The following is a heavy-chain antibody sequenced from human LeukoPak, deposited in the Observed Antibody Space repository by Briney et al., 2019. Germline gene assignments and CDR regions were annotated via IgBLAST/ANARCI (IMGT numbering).Heavy chain of an antibody. J-gene: IGHJ3*02. Sequence: AGGSLRLSCAASGFTFTTYWMSWVRQAPGKGLEWVANIKQDGTEKYYVDSVKGRFTISRDNAKNSLYLQMNSLRVEDTAVYYCAKGGDYYGSGSYSSTRRSDAFDIWGQGTMVTVSS. D-gene: IGHD3-10*01. V-gene: IGHV3-7*01. CDR2: IKQDGTEK. CDR1: GFTFTTYW. CDR3: AKGGDYYGSGSYSSTRRSDAFDI.